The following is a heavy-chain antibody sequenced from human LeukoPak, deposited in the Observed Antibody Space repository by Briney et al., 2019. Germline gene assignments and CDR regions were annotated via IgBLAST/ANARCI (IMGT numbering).Heavy chain of an antibody. CDR2: ISGSGGST. V-gene: IGHV3-23*01. D-gene: IGHD3-9*01. CDR3: AKDMRFDWTPYYFDY. CDR1: GFTFSSYA. J-gene: IGHJ4*02. Sequence: GALRLSCAASGFTFSSYAMSWVRQAPGKGLEWVSAISGSGGSTYYADSVKGRFTISRDNSKNTLYLQMNSLRAEDTAVYYCAKDMRFDWTPYYFDYWGQGTLVTVSS.